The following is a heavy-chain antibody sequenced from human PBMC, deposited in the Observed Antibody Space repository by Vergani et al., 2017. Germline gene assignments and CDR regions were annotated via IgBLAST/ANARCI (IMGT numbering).Heavy chain of an antibody. Sequence: EVQLLESGGGLVQPGGSLRLSCAASGFTFSSYSMNWVRQAPGKGLEWVSSISSSSSYIYYADSVKGRFTISRDNAKNSLYLQMNSLRAEDTAVYYCARESRDYGSGSYSHGMDVWGQGTTVTVSS. CDR2: ISSSSSYI. J-gene: IGHJ6*02. CDR3: ARESRDYGSGSYSHGMDV. CDR1: GFTFSSYS. D-gene: IGHD3-10*01. V-gene: IGHV3-21*01.